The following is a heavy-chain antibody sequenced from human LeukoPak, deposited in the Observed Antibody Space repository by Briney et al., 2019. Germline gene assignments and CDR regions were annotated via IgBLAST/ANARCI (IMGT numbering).Heavy chain of an antibody. CDR1: GFTFSDYA. J-gene: IGHJ4*02. Sequence: GGSLRLSCGASGFTFSDYAMSWVRQAPGKGLEWVSAISGSGGGTFFGDSVKGRFTISRDNSKSTLYLQMNSLRAGDTAVYYCARMAAMGFDYWGQGTLVTVSS. V-gene: IGHV3-23*01. CDR2: ISGSGGGT. CDR3: ARMAAMGFDY. D-gene: IGHD5-18*01.